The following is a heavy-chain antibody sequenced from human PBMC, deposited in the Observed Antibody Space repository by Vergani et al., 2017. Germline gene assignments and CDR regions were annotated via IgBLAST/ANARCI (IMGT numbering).Heavy chain of an antibody. CDR1: GGTFSSYT. CDR3: ARGLRYFDLDY. V-gene: IGHV1-69*02. CDR2: IIPILGIA. J-gene: IGHJ4*02. Sequence: QVQLVQSGAEVKKPGSSVKVSCKASGGTFSSYTISWVRQAPGQGLEWMGRIIPILGIANYAQKFQGRVTITADKSTSTAYMELSSLRSEDTAVYYCARGLRYFDLDYWGQGTLVTVSS. D-gene: IGHD3-9*01.